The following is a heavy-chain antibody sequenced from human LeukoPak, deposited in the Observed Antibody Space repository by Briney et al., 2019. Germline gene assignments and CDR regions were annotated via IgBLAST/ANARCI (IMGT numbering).Heavy chain of an antibody. CDR2: IYTSGSTP. Sequence: SETLSLTCTVSGGTINSYYWSWIRQSAGKGLEWIGRIYTSGSTPDYSPSLKSRVTMSIDASKNQFSLQLSSVTAADTAVYYCATSPPVVPAAITAFDIWGQGTMVTVSS. CDR3: ATSPPVVPAAITAFDI. CDR1: GGTINSYY. V-gene: IGHV4-4*07. D-gene: IGHD2-2*01. J-gene: IGHJ3*02.